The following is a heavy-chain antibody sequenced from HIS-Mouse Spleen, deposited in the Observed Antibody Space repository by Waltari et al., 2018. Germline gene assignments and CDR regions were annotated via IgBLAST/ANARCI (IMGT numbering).Heavy chain of an antibody. V-gene: IGHV3-48*01. J-gene: IGHJ5*02. CDR3: ARDDPITIFGVVINP. CDR1: GFPFCSYS. Sequence: EVQLLEPGGGLLKLGGSLSLSCAASGFPFCSYSMNWVRQAPGKGLEWVSYISSSSTIYYADSVKGRFTISRDNAKNSLYLQMNSLRAEDTAVYYCARDDPITIFGVVINPWGQGTLVTVSS. D-gene: IGHD3-3*01. CDR2: ISSSSTI.